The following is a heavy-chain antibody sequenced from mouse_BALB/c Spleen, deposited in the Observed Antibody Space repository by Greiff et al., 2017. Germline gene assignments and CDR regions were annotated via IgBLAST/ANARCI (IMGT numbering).Heavy chain of an antibody. CDR1: GYAFSSYW. CDR3: ARRRYDSAMDY. D-gene: IGHD2-14*01. J-gene: IGHJ4*01. Sequence: VQLQQSGAELVRPGSSVKISCKASGYAFSSYWMNWVKQRPGQGLEWIGQIYPGDGDTNYNGKFKGKATLTADKSSSTAYMQLSSLTSEDSAVYFCARRRYDSAMDYWGQGTSVTVSS. CDR2: IYPGDGDT. V-gene: IGHV1-80*01.